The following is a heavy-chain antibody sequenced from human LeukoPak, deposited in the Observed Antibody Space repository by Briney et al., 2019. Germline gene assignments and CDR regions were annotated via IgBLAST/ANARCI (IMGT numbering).Heavy chain of an antibody. CDR1: GGSISSRSYY. V-gene: IGHV4-39*01. CDR2: IYYSGST. Sequence: SETLSLTCTVSGGSISSRSYYWGWIRQPPGKGLEWIGSIYYSGSTYYNPSLKSRVTISVDTSKNQFSLKLSSVTAADTAVYYCATHYGSGSYYFDYWGQGTLVTVSS. D-gene: IGHD3-10*01. J-gene: IGHJ4*02. CDR3: ATHYGSGSYYFDY.